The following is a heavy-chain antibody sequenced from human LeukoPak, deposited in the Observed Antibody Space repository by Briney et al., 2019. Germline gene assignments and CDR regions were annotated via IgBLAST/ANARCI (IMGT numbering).Heavy chain of an antibody. CDR2: ISYDGSNS. D-gene: IGHD1-26*01. J-gene: IGHJ6*03. V-gene: IGHV3-30*01. CDR1: GFTFSSHA. CDR3: ARGGSGSYYYYFYYMDV. Sequence: GGSLRLSCAPSGFTFSSHAMHWVRQAPGKGLEWVALISYDGSNSYCADSLKGRFTISRDNSKNTLYLQMNSLRAEDTAVYYCARGGSGSYYYYFYYMDVWGKGTTVTVSS.